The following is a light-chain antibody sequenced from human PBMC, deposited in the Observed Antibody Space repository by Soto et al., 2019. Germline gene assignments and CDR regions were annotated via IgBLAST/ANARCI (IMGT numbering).Light chain of an antibody. CDR1: HSDRSSY. CDR3: MQDGQSPKT. J-gene: IGKJ3*01. V-gene: IGKV3-20*01. CDR2: VGS. Sequence: VLTGSTVMPYFSPSQSATPGCRALHSDRSSYLAWYQQKPGQAPRLLIYVGSNRATGIPDRFSGSGSGTDFTLTISRVEAEDYAVYYCMQDGQSPKTFGHGTKVDIK.